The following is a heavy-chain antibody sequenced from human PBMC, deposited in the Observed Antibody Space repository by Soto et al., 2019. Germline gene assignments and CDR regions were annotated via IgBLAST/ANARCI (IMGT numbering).Heavy chain of an antibody. CDR3: ARHGSGSQYPIDH. CDR2: TYYCGRT. J-gene: IGHJ4*02. Sequence: QLQLQESGPGLVKPSETLSLTCTVSGGSISGSTYYWGWIRQPPGKGLGYIGSTYYCGRTYYSPSLKSRVTASVDTPNTQFSLIPNSVTAADTAVYYCARHGSGSQYPIDHWGQGTLVTVSS. V-gene: IGHV4-39*01. CDR1: GGSISGSTYY. D-gene: IGHD3-10*01.